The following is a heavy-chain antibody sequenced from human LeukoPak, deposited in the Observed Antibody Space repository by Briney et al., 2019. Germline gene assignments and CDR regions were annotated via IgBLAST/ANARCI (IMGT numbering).Heavy chain of an antibody. V-gene: IGHV3-30*18. CDR2: ISYDGSNK. CDR3: AKENDSSEIRRDFCGFDI. Sequence: PGGSLRLSCAASGFTFSSYEMNWVRQAPGKGLEWVAVISYDGSNKYYADSVKGRFTISRDNSKNMLYLQMHSLRAEDTAVYYCAKENDSSEIRRDFCGFDIWGQGTMVTVSS. D-gene: IGHD3-22*01. CDR1: GFTFSSYE. J-gene: IGHJ3*02.